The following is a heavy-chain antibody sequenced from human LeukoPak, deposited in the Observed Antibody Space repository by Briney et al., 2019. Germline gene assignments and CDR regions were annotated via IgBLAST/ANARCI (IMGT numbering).Heavy chain of an antibody. J-gene: IGHJ4*02. CDR3: ANHYDFWSGYFDY. V-gene: IGHV1-69*04. CDR2: IIPILGIA. Sequence: SVKVSCKASGGTFSSYAISWVRQAPGQGLEWMGRIIPILGIANYAQKFQGRVTITADKSTSTAYMELSSLRSEDTAVYYCANHYDFWSGYFDYWGQGTLVTVSS. CDR1: GGTFSSYA. D-gene: IGHD3-3*01.